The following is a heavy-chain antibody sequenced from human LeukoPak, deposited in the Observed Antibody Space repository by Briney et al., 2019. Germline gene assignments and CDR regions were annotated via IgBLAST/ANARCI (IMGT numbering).Heavy chain of an antibody. CDR3: TATYYDFWSGEFDY. Sequence: GGSLRLSCAASGFTFSNAWMSWVHQAPGKGLEWVGRIKSKTDGGTTDYAAPVKGRLTTSRDDSKNTLYLQMNSLETEDTAVYYCTATYYDFWSGEFDYWGQGTLVTVSS. D-gene: IGHD3-3*01. J-gene: IGHJ4*02. CDR1: GFTFSNAW. CDR2: IKSKTDGGTT. V-gene: IGHV3-15*01.